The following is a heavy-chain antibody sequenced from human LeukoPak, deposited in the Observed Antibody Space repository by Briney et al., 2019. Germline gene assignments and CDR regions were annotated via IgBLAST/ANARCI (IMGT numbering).Heavy chain of an antibody. J-gene: IGHJ4*02. CDR3: LGYCSSTSCSYYDY. CDR2: IYYSGST. Sequence: SETLSLTRTVSGGSISSGDYYWSWIRQPPGKGLEWIGYIYYSGSTYYNPSLKSRVTISVDTSKNQFSLKLSSVTAADTAVYYCLGYCSSTSCSYYDYWGQGTLVTVSS. D-gene: IGHD2-2*01. CDR1: GGSISSGDYY. V-gene: IGHV4-30-4*01.